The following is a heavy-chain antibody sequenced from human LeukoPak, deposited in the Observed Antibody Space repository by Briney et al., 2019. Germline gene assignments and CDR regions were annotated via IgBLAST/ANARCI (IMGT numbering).Heavy chain of an antibody. D-gene: IGHD5-18*01. CDR1: GFTFSNAW. CDR3: TTVAWNQLWSIDY. CDR2: IKSNTDGGTT. J-gene: IGHJ4*02. Sequence: GGSLRLSCAASGFTFSNAWMSWVRQAPGKGLEWVGRIKSNTDGGTTDYAAPVKGRFTISRDDSKNTVYLQMNSLKTEDTAVYYCTTVAWNQLWSIDYWGQGTLVTVSS. V-gene: IGHV3-15*01.